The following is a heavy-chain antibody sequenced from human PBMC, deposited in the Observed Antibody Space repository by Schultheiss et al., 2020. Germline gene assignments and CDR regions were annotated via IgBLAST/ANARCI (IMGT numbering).Heavy chain of an antibody. CDR2: ISGSGGTT. D-gene: IGHD3-22*01. J-gene: IGHJ4*02. Sequence: GGSLRLSCAASGFTFSTYAMSWVRQAPGKGLECVSVISGSGGTTDYADPMKGRFTISRDNSKNTLYLQMNSLRAEDTAVYYCAKVILGDSNGYYSPEIWGQGTLVTVSS. CDR1: GFTFSTYA. V-gene: IGHV3-23*01. CDR3: AKVILGDSNGYYSPEI.